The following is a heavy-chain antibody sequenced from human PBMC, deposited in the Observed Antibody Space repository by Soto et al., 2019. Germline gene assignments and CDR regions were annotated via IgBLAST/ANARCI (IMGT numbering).Heavy chain of an antibody. D-gene: IGHD4-17*01. J-gene: IGHJ4*02. CDR1: GGSISSGGYY. CDR2: IYYSGST. Sequence: SETLSLTCTVSGGSISSGGYYWSWIRQHPGKGLEWIGYIYYSGSTYYNPSLKSRVTISVDTSKNQFSLKLSSVTAADTAVYYCARGVSGYYGGRDSFDYWGQGTLVTVSS. CDR3: ARGVSGYYGGRDSFDY. V-gene: IGHV4-31*03.